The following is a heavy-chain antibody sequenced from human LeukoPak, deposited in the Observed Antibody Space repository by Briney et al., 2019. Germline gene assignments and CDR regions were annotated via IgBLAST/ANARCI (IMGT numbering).Heavy chain of an antibody. V-gene: IGHV4-59*12. CDR1: GGSISSFY. J-gene: IGHJ4*02. Sequence: SETLSLTCTVSGGSISSFYWSWIRQPPGKGLEWIGYIYNSGSTNYNPSLKSRVTISVDRSKNQVSLKLSSVTAADTAVYHCARVGDSSGYYYYFDYWGQGTLVTVSS. D-gene: IGHD3-22*01. CDR2: IYNSGST. CDR3: ARVGDSSGYYYYFDY.